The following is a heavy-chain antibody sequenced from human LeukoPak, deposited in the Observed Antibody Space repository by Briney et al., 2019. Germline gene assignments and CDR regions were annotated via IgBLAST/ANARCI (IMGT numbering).Heavy chain of an antibody. CDR1: GGSFSGYY. V-gene: IGHV4-34*01. CDR2: INHSGST. CDR3: ARFAWSPSGGY. D-gene: IGHD2-15*01. J-gene: IGHJ4*02. Sequence: SETLSLTCAVYGGSFSGYYWSWIRQPPGKGLEWIGEINHSGSTYYNPSLKSRVTISVDTSKNQFSLKLSSVTAADTAVYYCARFAWSPSGGYWGQGTLVTVSS.